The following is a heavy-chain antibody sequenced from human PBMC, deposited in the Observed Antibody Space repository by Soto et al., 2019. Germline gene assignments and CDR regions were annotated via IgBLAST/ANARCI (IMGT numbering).Heavy chain of an antibody. V-gene: IGHV1-18*01. CDR3: ARDVYYDSSGYYYPPPTDY. CDR2: ISAYNGNT. Sequence: ASVKVSCKASDYTFTSYGISWVRQAPGQGLEWMGWISAYNGNTNYAQKLQGRVTMTTDTSTSTAYMELRSLRSDDTAVYYCARDVYYDSSGYYYPPPTDYWGQGTLVTVSS. J-gene: IGHJ4*02. D-gene: IGHD3-22*01. CDR1: DYTFTSYG.